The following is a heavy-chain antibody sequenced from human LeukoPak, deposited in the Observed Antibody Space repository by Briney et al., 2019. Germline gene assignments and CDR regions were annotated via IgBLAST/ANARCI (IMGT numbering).Heavy chain of an antibody. D-gene: IGHD6-19*01. V-gene: IGHV3-66*01. J-gene: IGHJ4*02. CDR1: GDTFSHYE. CDR2: IYSGGST. Sequence: GGSLRLSCAASGDTFSHYEMNWVRQAPGKGLEWVSVIYSGGSTYYADSVKGRFTISRDNSKNTLYLQMNSLRAEDTAVYYCARAGRIAVAGYYFDYWGQGTLVTVSS. CDR3: ARAGRIAVAGYYFDY.